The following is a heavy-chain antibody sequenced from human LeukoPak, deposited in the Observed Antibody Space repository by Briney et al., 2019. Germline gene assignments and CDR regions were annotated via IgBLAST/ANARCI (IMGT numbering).Heavy chain of an antibody. CDR3: ARVDPYYYDSSGYYYGWFDP. CDR2: IYYSGST. CDR1: GGSISSNNYY. D-gene: IGHD3-22*01. V-gene: IGHV4-39*07. Sequence: SETLSLACTVSGGSISSNNYYWGWIRQPPGMGLEWIGSIYYSGSTYYNSSLKSRVTISVDTSKNQFSLKLSSVTAADTAVYYCARVDPYYYDSSGYYYGWFDPWGQGTLVTVSS. J-gene: IGHJ5*02.